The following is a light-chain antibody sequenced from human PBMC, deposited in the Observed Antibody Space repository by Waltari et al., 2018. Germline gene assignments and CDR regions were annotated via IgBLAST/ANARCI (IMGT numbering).Light chain of an antibody. Sequence: QSALTQPASVSGSPGQSITISCSGTDSDVGAYDFVSWYQQHPGKAPHLIIYEVSKRPSGISNRFSASKSGNTASLTISGLQAEDEADDYCSSYTTSSAPGVFGTGTRVTVL. J-gene: IGLJ1*01. CDR2: EVS. V-gene: IGLV2-14*01. CDR3: SSYTTSSAPGV. CDR1: DSDVGAYDF.